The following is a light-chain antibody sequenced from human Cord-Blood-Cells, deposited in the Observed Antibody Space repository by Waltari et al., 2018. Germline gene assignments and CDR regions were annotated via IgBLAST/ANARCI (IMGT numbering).Light chain of an antibody. CDR3: SSYTSSSSWV. V-gene: IGLV2-14*01. J-gene: IGLJ3*02. CDR1: SSDVGGSNY. Sequence: QSALTQPASVSGSPGQSITISCTGTSSDVGGSNYVSWYQQHPGKAPKLMIYDVSKRPSGVSNRFSGSKSSNTASLTISGLQAEDEADYYCSSYTSSSSWVFGGGTKLTVL. CDR2: DVS.